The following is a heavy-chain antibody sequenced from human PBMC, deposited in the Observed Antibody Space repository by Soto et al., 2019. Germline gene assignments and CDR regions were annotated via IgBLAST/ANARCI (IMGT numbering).Heavy chain of an antibody. CDR3: ARETTRYSSSWYLDH. Sequence: EVQLVESGGGLVQPGGSQRLSCAASGFTVSSDHMAWVRQAPGKGLEWVSVLYSGGTTYYADSVKGRFTISRDNSKNTLYLQMNSLRAEDTAIYYCARETTRYSSSWYLDHWGQGTLVTVSS. J-gene: IGHJ4*02. CDR2: LYSGGTT. V-gene: IGHV3-66*01. CDR1: GFTVSSDH. D-gene: IGHD6-13*01.